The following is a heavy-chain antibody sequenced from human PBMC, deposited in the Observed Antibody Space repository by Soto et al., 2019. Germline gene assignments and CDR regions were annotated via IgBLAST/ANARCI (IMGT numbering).Heavy chain of an antibody. CDR3: SRGFPYYDILTGSLRPFDY. D-gene: IGHD3-9*01. CDR1: GGSFSSYY. CDR2: INHSGST. Sequence: SETLSLTCAVYGGSFSSYYWSWIRQPPGKGLEWIGEINHSGSTNYNPSLKSRVTISVDTSKNQFSLQLSPMTAADTAVYYCSRGFPYYDILTGSLRPFDYWGQGTLVTVSS. J-gene: IGHJ4*02. V-gene: IGHV4-34*01.